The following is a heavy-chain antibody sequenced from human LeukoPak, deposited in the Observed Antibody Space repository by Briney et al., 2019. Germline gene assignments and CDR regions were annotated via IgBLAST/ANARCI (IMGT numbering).Heavy chain of an antibody. Sequence: GGSLRLSCAASGFIFSTFSMHWVRQAPGKGLEWVSSISGSTTYIYYADSVKGRFTISRDNAKNSLYLQMNSLRDEDTAVYYCARDHISYAQNLLLDFWGQGTLVTVSS. D-gene: IGHD2-2*01. CDR1: GFIFSTFS. CDR3: ARDHISYAQNLLLDF. V-gene: IGHV3-21*01. J-gene: IGHJ4*02. CDR2: ISGSTTYI.